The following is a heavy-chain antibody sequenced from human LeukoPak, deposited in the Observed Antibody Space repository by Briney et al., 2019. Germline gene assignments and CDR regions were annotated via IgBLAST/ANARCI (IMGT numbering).Heavy chain of an antibody. CDR1: GYTFTGYD. V-gene: IGHV1-8*01. J-gene: IGHJ4*02. Sequence: ASVRVSCKASGYTFTGYDINWVRQATGQGLEWMGWMNPNTGDTGHAQKFQGRVTMTRNTSIDTAYMELSGLRSEGTAVYYCTRGSLSGSSRDYWGQGTLVTVS. CDR3: TRGSLSGSSRDY. D-gene: IGHD1-26*01. CDR2: MNPNTGDT.